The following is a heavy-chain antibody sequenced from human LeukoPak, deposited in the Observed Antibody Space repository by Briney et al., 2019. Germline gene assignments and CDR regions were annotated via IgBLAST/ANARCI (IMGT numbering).Heavy chain of an antibody. D-gene: IGHD6-6*01. J-gene: IGHJ4*02. CDR3: ARDPDKYSSSSGGY. V-gene: IGHV1-69*13. CDR2: IIPIFGTA. CDR1: GGAFSNYA. Sequence: ASVKVSCRASGGAFSNYAISWVRQAPGRGLEWMGGIIPIFGTANYAQKFQGRVTITADESTSTAYMELSSLRSEDTAVYYCARDPDKYSSSSGGYWGQGTLVTVSS.